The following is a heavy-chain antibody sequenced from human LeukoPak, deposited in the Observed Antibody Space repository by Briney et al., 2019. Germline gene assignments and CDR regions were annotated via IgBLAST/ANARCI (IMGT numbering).Heavy chain of an antibody. Sequence: GGCLRLSCAASGFTFYDYAMHWVRRARGKGREWVSGIGWNSGSIGYADSGKGRFTISRDNAKNSLYLQMNSLRAEDTALYYCAKDMGSRTAGGFDYWGQGTLVTVSS. CDR2: IGWNSGSI. CDR3: AKDMGSRTAGGFDY. CDR1: GFTFYDYA. V-gene: IGHV3-9*01. J-gene: IGHJ4*02. D-gene: IGHD1-14*01.